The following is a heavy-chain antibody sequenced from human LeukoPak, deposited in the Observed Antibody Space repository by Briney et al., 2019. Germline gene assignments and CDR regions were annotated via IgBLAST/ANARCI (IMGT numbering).Heavy chain of an antibody. CDR2: ISYDGSNK. CDR3: ARVTRGDILTGAFDI. D-gene: IGHD3-9*01. CDR1: GFTFSSYA. J-gene: IGHJ3*02. V-gene: IGHV3-30*04. Sequence: TGGSLRLSCAASGFTFSSYAMHWVRQAPGKGLEWVAVISYDGSNKYYADSVEGRFTISSDNSKNTRYLQMNSLRAEDTAVYYCARVTRGDILTGAFDIWGQGTMVTVSS.